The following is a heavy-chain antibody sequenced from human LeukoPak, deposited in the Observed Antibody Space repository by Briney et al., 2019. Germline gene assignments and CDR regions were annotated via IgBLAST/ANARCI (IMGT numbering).Heavy chain of an antibody. J-gene: IGHJ4*02. CDR3: ARDAGWFRFDY. D-gene: IGHD2-15*01. CDR1: GFSFGGSW. Sequence: PGGSLRLSCAASGFSFGGSWMTWVRQAPGKGLEWLANIKEDGSVKNYEDSVKGRFTISRDNAKNSLYLHMNSLRAGDTAVYYCARDAGWFRFDYWGQGTLVTVSS. V-gene: IGHV3-7*01. CDR2: IKEDGSVK.